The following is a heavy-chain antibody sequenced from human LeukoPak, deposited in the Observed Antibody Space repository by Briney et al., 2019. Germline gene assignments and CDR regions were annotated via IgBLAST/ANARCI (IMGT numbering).Heavy chain of an antibody. V-gene: IGHV3-23*01. CDR1: EFTFSSYA. J-gene: IGHJ6*02. CDR2: ISASGGST. CDR3: AKYVTAKGPPYGLDV. D-gene: IGHD1-14*01. Sequence: GGSLRLSCAASEFTFSSYAMQWVCQAPGKGLEWVSGISASGGSTYYADSVKGRFTISRDNSKNTLYLQMNSLRAEDTAIYYCAKYVTAKGPPYGLDVWGQGTTVTVSS.